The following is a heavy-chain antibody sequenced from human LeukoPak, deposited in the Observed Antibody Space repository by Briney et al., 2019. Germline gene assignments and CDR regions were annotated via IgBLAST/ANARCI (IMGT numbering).Heavy chain of an antibody. J-gene: IGHJ4*02. CDR3: ARDPSPGFWRIPFDY. D-gene: IGHD3-3*01. Sequence: ASVKVSCKASGYTFTSYGISWVRQAPGQGLEWMGWISAYNGNTNYAQKLQGRVTITTDTSTSIAYMELRSLRSDDTAVYYCARDPSPGFWRIPFDYWGQGTLVTVSS. CDR2: ISAYNGNT. CDR1: GYTFTSYG. V-gene: IGHV1-18*01.